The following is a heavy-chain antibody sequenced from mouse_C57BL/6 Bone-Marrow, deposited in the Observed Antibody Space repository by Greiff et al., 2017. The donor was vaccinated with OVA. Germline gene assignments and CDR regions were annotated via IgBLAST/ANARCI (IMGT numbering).Heavy chain of an antibody. J-gene: IGHJ1*03. D-gene: IGHD4-1*01. CDR3: ARRGVGRTDWYFDV. Sequence: QVQLQQPGAELVKPGASVKLSCKASGYTFTSYWMHWVKQRPGQGLEWIGMIHPNSGSTNYNEKLKSKATLTVDKSSSTAYMQLSSLTSEDAAVDYCARRGVGRTDWYFDVWGTGTTVTVSS. V-gene: IGHV1-64*01. CDR2: IHPNSGST. CDR1: GYTFTSYW.